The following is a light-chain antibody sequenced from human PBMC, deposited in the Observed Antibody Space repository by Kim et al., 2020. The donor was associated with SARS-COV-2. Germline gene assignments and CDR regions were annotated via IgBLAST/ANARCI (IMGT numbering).Light chain of an antibody. CDR1: RSNIGSNS. CDR2: NTD. Sequence: GQRVTISCSGSRSNIGSNSVYWYQQLPETAPKLVMYNTDQRPSGVPDRFSASKSGTSASLAISGLQSEDEADYYCATWDDGPTVVFGGGTQLTVL. CDR3: ATWDDGPTVV. V-gene: IGLV1-44*01. J-gene: IGLJ3*02.